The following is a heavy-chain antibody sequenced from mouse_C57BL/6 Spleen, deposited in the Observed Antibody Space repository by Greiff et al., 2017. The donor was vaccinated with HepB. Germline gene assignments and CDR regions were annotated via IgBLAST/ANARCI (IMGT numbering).Heavy chain of an antibody. V-gene: IGHV5-17*01. D-gene: IGHD1-1*01. CDR1: GFTFSDYG. Sequence: EVQRVESGGGLVKPGGSLKLSCAASGFTFSDYGMHWVRQAPEKGLEWVAYISSGSSTNYYADTVKGRFTISRDNAKNTLFLQMTSLRSEDTAMYYCARPHYYGSSFYAMDYWGQGTSVTVSS. CDR3: ARPHYYGSSFYAMDY. CDR2: ISSGSSTN. J-gene: IGHJ4*01.